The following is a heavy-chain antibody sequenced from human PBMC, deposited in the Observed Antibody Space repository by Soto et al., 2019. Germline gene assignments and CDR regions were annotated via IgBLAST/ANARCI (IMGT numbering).Heavy chain of an antibody. Sequence: EVQLLESGGGLVQPGGSLRLSCAASGFTFSSYAMSWVRQAPGKGLEWVSAISGSGGSTYYADSVKGRFTIPRDNSKNTLYRQMNSLRAEDTAVYYCAKDPLDDSADYQYYLDDWGQGTLVTVSS. CDR3: AKDPLDDSADYQYYLDD. CDR2: ISGSGGST. J-gene: IGHJ4*02. V-gene: IGHV3-23*01. D-gene: IGHD4-17*01. CDR1: GFTFSSYA.